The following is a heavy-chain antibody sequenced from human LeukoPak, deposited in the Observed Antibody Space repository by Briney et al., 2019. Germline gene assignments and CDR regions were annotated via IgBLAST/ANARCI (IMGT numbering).Heavy chain of an antibody. Sequence: SETLSLTCSVSGYSMSSGYYWGWIRQSPGKGLDWIGNFFQSGSTHYNPSLKSRVTMSVDTSKKQFSLKLTSVTAADTAVYYCARAGDYGDYVGWFDPWGQGTLVTVSS. J-gene: IGHJ5*02. CDR2: FFQSGST. V-gene: IGHV4-38-2*02. CDR3: ARAGDYGDYVGWFDP. D-gene: IGHD4-17*01. CDR1: GYSMSSGYY.